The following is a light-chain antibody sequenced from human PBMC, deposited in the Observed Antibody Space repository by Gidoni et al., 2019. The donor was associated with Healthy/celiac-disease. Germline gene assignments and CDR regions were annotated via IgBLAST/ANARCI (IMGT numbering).Light chain of an antibody. V-gene: IGKV3-15*01. CDR1: QSVSSN. CDR3: QQYNNWPPRT. Sequence: EIVMTQSPATLSLSQGERATLSCRASQSVSSNLAGYQQKPGQAPRLLIYGASTRATGIPARFSGSGSGTEFTLTISSLQSEDFAVYYCQQYNNWPPRTFGQGTKVEIK. J-gene: IGKJ1*01. CDR2: GAS.